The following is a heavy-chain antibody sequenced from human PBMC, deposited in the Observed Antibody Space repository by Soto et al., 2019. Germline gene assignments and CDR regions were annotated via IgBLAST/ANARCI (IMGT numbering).Heavy chain of an antibody. D-gene: IGHD1-26*01. CDR3: TTSWEWEKPYFDY. CDR2: IKSEPDGGTI. Sequence: PGGSLRLSCAASGFTFSDAWMTWVRQPPGKGLEWVGHIKSEPDGGTIDYATPVKGRFTISRDDSKNTLYLQMNNLNTEDTGVYYCTTSWEWEKPYFDYWGQGTLVTVSS. V-gene: IGHV3-15*05. J-gene: IGHJ4*02. CDR1: GFTFSDAW.